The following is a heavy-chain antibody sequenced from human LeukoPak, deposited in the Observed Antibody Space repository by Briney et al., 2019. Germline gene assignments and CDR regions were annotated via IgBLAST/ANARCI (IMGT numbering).Heavy chain of an antibody. D-gene: IGHD3-10*01. V-gene: IGHV4-31*03. CDR1: GGSISSGGYY. J-gene: IGHJ6*02. Sequence: SETLSLTCTVSGGSISSGGYYWSWIRQHPGRGLEWSGYIYYSGSTYYNPSLKSRVTISVDTSKNQFSLKLSSVTAADTAVYYCASGFGELFYYYGMDVWGQGATVTVSS. CDR2: IYYSGST. CDR3: ASGFGELFYYYGMDV.